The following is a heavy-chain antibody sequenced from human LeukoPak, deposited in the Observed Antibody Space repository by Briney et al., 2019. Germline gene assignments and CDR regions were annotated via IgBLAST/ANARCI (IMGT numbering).Heavy chain of an antibody. CDR1: GGSFSGYY. CDR2: INHSGST. V-gene: IGHV4-34*01. D-gene: IGHD2-21*02. CDR3: ARPGYCGGDCYGGDAFDI. J-gene: IGHJ3*02. Sequence: SETLSLTCAVYGGSFSGYYLSWIRQPPGKGLEWIGEINHSGSTNYNPSLKSRVTISVDTSKNQFSLKLSSVTAADTAVYYCARPGYCGGDCYGGDAFDIWGQGTMVTVSS.